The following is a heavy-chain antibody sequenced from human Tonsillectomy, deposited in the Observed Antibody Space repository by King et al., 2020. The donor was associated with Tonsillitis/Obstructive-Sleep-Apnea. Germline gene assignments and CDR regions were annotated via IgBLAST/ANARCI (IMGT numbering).Heavy chain of an antibody. J-gene: IGHJ4*02. CDR1: GGSISSYY. V-gene: IGHV4-59*01. D-gene: IGHD6-19*01. CDR2: IYYSGST. CDR3: AMTIAVAGTRGFDY. Sequence: QLQESGPGLVKPSETLSLTCTVSGGSISSYYWSWIRQPPGKGLEWIGYIYYSGSTNYNPSLKSRVTITVDTSTNQFSLKLSSVTAADTAVYYCAMTIAVAGTRGFDYWGQGTLGTVSS.